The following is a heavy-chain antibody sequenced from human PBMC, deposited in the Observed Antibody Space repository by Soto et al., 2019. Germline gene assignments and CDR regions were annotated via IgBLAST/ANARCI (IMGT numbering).Heavy chain of an antibody. D-gene: IGHD1-1*01. Sequence: EVQLVESGGGLVQPGGSLRLSCAASGFTFSSYWMSWVRQAPGKGLEWVANIKQDGSEKYYVDSVKGRFTISRDNAKNALYLQMNSLRAEDTAVYYCASPSALDDDAVLGAFDIWGQGTMVTVSS. J-gene: IGHJ3*02. CDR1: GFTFSSYW. CDR3: ASPSALDDDAVLGAFDI. V-gene: IGHV3-7*05. CDR2: IKQDGSEK.